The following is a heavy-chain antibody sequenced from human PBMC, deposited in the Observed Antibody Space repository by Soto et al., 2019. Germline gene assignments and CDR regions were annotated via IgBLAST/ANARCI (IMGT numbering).Heavy chain of an antibody. J-gene: IGHJ4*02. CDR2: IYYSGST. Sequence: SETLSLTCTVSGGSISSGGYYWSWIRQHPGKGLEWIGYIYYSGSTYYNPSLKSRVTISVDTSKNQFSLKLSSVTAADTAVYYCARLLAAATVRGGDYWGQGTLVTVSS. D-gene: IGHD6-13*01. CDR1: GGSISSGGYY. CDR3: ARLLAAATVRGGDY. V-gene: IGHV4-31*03.